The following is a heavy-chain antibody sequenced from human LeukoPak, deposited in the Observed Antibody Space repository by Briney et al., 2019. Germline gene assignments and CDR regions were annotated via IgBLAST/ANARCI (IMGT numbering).Heavy chain of an antibody. V-gene: IGHV3-23*01. Sequence: GGSLRLSCAASGFTFSNYAMSWVRQAPGKGLEWVSAISGGGGSPYYADSVKGRFTISRDNSKNTLYLQMNSLRAEDTAVYYCAKDHEYAVVTSGGDFWGQGTLVTVSS. J-gene: IGHJ4*02. CDR3: AKDHEYAVVTSGGDF. CDR1: GFTFSNYA. D-gene: IGHD4-23*01. CDR2: ISGGGGSP.